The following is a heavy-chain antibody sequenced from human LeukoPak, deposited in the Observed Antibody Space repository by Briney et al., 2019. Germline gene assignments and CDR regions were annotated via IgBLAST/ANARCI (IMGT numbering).Heavy chain of an antibody. CDR1: GYTFTSYY. CDR3: ARRGGTVTALDY. J-gene: IGHJ4*02. V-gene: IGHV1-46*03. CDR2: INPSGGST. D-gene: IGHD2-21*02. Sequence: ALVKVSCKASGYTFTSYYMHWVRQAPGQGLEWMGIINPSGGSTSYAQKFQGRVTMTRDTSTSTVYMELSSLRSEDTAVYYCARRGGTVTALDYWGQGTLVTVSS.